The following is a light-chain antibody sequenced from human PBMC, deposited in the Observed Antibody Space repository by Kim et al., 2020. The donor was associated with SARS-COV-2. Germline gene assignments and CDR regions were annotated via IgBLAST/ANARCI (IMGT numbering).Light chain of an antibody. CDR1: STNIGINV. CDR3: ATWDDSLHGVV. Sequence: ELTQPPSASGTPGQKVAISCSGSSTNIGINVVNWYQQLPGTAPKLLMFDNSQRPSGVPDRFSGSKSGTSASLAISGLQSEDEADYYCATWDDSLHGVVFGGGTQLTVL. CDR2: DNS. V-gene: IGLV1-44*01. J-gene: IGLJ2*01.